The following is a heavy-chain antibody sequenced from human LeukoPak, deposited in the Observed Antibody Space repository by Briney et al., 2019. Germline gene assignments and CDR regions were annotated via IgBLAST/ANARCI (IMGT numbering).Heavy chain of an antibody. CDR1: GFSFRRYY. D-gene: IGHD2-21*01. CDR3: ARQGFDSGFDY. V-gene: IGHV3-66*04. Sequence: GGSLRLSCAASGFSFRRYYMSWVRQAPGKGLQWVSVLFSGGDTHYADSVKDRFSISRDSSRETLFLQMNSLRADDTAVYYCARQGFDSGFDYWGHGTMVTVSS. J-gene: IGHJ4*01. CDR2: LFSGGDT.